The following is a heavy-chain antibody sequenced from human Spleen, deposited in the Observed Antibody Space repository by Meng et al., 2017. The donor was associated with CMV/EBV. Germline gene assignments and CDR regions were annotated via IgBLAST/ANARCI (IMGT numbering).Heavy chain of an antibody. CDR2: INHSGST. CDR1: GGSFSGYY. D-gene: IGHD2-2*01. CDR3: ARTACSSTSCFYLDY. Sequence: SETLSLTCAVYGGSFSGYYWSWIRQPPGKGLEWIGEINHSGSTNYNPSLKSRVSISVDKSKNQFSLNLSSVSAADTAVYYCARTACSSTSCFYLDYWGQGTLVTVSS. V-gene: IGHV4-34*01. J-gene: IGHJ4*02.